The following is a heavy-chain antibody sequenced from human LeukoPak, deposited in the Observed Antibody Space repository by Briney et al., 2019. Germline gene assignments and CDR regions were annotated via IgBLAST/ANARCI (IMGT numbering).Heavy chain of an antibody. J-gene: IGHJ4*02. V-gene: IGHV1-69*02. D-gene: IGHD4-11*01. Sequence: SSVNVSYKASGGTFSHYTILWVRPAPAQGLAWMGRIIPILGIANYAQKFQGRVTITAEKSTSTAYMELSSLGSEETAVYYCGNGGDYSNYFVYWGQGTLVTVSS. CDR1: GGTFSHYT. CDR2: IIPILGIA. CDR3: GNGGDYSNYFVY.